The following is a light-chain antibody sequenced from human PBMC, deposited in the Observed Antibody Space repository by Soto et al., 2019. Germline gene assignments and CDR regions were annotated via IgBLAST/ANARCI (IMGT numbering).Light chain of an antibody. Sequence: QAVLTQPPSVSGAPGQRVTISCTGSSSNIGAGYDVHWYQRLPGTAPKLLIYGNYNRPSGVPDRFSGSKSGTSASLAITGLQADDEADYYCQSYDSSLTGWVFGGGTKLTVL. J-gene: IGLJ3*02. V-gene: IGLV1-40*01. CDR2: GNY. CDR1: SSNIGAGYD. CDR3: QSYDSSLTGWV.